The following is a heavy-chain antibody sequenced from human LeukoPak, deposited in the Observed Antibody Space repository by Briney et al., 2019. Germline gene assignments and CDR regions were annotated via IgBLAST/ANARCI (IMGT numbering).Heavy chain of an antibody. V-gene: IGHV3-11*01. CDR1: GFTFSTCY. D-gene: IGHD3-10*01. J-gene: IGHJ4*02. CDR3: ARYLPTPAKLFAS. CDR2: IDSSGSDI. Sequence: GGSLRLSCAASGFTFSTCYMSWIRQAPGKGLEWVSYIDSSGSDISYADSVKGRFSISRDNAKNSLYLQMNSLRAEDTAVYYCARYLPTPAKLFASWGQGTLVTVSS.